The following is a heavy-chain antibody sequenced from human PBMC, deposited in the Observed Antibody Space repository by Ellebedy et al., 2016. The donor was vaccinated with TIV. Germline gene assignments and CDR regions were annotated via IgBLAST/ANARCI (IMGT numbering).Heavy chain of an antibody. CDR3: ARDNWGSLDL. CDR1: AAAIRSPNW. V-gene: IGHV4-4*02. Sequence: MPSETLSLTCAISAAAIRSPNWWSWVRQAPGKGLECIGEIYHSGHTNHSPSSKSPVTISVDPSKNQFSLKLRSVTAADTAVYFCARDNWGSLDLWGQGTLVTVSS. J-gene: IGHJ5*02. D-gene: IGHD3-16*01. CDR2: IYHSGHT.